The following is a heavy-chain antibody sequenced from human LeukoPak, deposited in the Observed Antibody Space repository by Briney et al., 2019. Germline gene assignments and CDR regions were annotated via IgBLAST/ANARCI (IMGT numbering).Heavy chain of an antibody. CDR2: ISSSSSYT. Sequence: GGSLRLSCAASGFTFSDYYMSWIRQAPGKGLEWVSYISSSSSYTDYADSVKGRFTISRDNAKNSLYLQMNSLRAEDTAVYYCARDRDTMVRGVINHFDYWGQGTLVTVSS. V-gene: IGHV3-11*06. CDR1: GFTFSDYY. J-gene: IGHJ4*02. D-gene: IGHD3-10*01. CDR3: ARDRDTMVRGVINHFDY.